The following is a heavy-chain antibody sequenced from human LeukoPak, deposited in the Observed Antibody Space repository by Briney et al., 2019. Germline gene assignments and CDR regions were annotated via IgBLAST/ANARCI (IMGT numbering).Heavy chain of an antibody. CDR2: INHSGST. CDR1: GFTFSSYW. V-gene: IGHV4-34*01. Sequence: GSLRLSCAASGFTFSSYWMSWVRQPPGKGLEWIGEINHSGSTNYNPSLKSRVTISVDTSKNQFSLKLSSVTAADTAVYYCARPIKGYWGQGTLVTVSS. J-gene: IGHJ4*02. CDR3: ARPIKGY.